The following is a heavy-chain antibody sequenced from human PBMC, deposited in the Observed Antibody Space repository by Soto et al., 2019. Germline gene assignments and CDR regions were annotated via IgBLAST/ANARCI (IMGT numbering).Heavy chain of an antibody. CDR2: ISSSSRTI. D-gene: IGHD2-21*02. Sequence: EVPLVESGGGLVQPGGSLRLSCAASGFTFSSYSMKWVRQAPGKGLEWVSYISSSSRTIYYADSVKGRFTISRDNAKNSLYLQMNSLRDEDTAVYYCARAPMYCGGDCYYYFDYWGQGTLVTVSS. J-gene: IGHJ4*02. CDR3: ARAPMYCGGDCYYYFDY. V-gene: IGHV3-48*02. CDR1: GFTFSSYS.